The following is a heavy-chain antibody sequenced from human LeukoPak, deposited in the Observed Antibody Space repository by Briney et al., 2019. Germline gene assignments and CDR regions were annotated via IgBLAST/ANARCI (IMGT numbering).Heavy chain of an antibody. Sequence: GGSLRLSCAASGFTFSSYWMSWVRQAPGKGLEWVANINQDGSERYYVDSVKGRFTISRDNTKNSLYLQMNSLRAEDTALYYCAKGQETESRLDSWGQGTLVTVSS. J-gene: IGHJ4*02. CDR1: GFTFSSYW. CDR3: AKGQETESRLDS. V-gene: IGHV3-7*03. D-gene: IGHD1-1*01. CDR2: INQDGSER.